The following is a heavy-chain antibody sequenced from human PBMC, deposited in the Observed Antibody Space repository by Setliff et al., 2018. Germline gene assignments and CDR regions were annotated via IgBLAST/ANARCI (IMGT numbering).Heavy chain of an antibody. Sequence: TLSLTCTVSGGSISSGSYYWSWIRQPAGRGLEWIGRIYTSGSTTYNPSLKSRVTISVDTSKNQSSLKLSSVTAADTAVYYCARSLGYCSGGSCYSEAPFDYWGQGTLVTVSS. J-gene: IGHJ4*02. D-gene: IGHD2-15*01. CDR3: ARSLGYCSGGSCYSEAPFDY. CDR2: IYTSGST. CDR1: GGSISSGSYY. V-gene: IGHV4-61*02.